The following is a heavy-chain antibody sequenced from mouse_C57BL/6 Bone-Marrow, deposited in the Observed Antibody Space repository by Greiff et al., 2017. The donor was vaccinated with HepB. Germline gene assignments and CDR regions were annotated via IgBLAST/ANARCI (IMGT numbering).Heavy chain of an antibody. D-gene: IGHD3-3*01. J-gene: IGHJ3*01. CDR2: INPNYGTT. CDR3: ARSGCPGPRGFAY. Sequence: VQLQQPGPELVKPGASVKISCKASGYSFTDYNMNWVKQSNGKSLEWIGVINPNYGTTSYNQKFKGKATLTVDQSSSTADMQLNSLTSEDSAVYYCARSGCPGPRGFAYGGQGTLVTVSA. CDR1: GYSFTDYN. V-gene: IGHV1-39*01.